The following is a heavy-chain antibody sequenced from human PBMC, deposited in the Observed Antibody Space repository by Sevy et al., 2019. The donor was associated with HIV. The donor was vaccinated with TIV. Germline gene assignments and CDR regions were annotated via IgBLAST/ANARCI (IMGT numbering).Heavy chain of an antibody. V-gene: IGHV3-33*01. CDR1: GFTFRSYG. CDR3: ARDHYGFYGPDY. CDR2: IWYDGSDK. D-gene: IGHD3-10*01. J-gene: IGHJ4*02. Sequence: GGSLRLSCAASGFTFRSYGMHWVRQAPGKGLEWVAVIWYDGSDKNHAESVKGRFIFSRDNSKDSLYLQMNSLGAEDTAMYYWARDHYGFYGPDYWGQGTLVTVSS.